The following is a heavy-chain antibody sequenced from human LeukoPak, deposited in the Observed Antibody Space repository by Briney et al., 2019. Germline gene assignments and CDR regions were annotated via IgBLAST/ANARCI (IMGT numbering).Heavy chain of an antibody. CDR2: INHSGST. Sequence: PSETLSLTCTVSGGSISSSSYYWGWIRQPPGKGLEWIGEINHSGSTNYNPSLKSRVTISVDTSKNQFSLKLSSVTAADTAVYYCARGRGYYDSSGYYRRNNWFDPWGQGTLVTVSS. V-gene: IGHV4-39*07. J-gene: IGHJ5*02. D-gene: IGHD3-22*01. CDR3: ARGRGYYDSSGYYRRNNWFDP. CDR1: GGSISSSSYY.